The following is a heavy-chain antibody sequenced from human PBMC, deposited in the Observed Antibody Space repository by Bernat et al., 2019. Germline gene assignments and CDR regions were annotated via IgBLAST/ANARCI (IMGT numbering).Heavy chain of an antibody. V-gene: IGHV4-39*01. CDR1: GGSISSSSYY. CDR3: ARRPLDFWSGLDY. J-gene: IGHJ4*02. Sequence: QLQLQESGPGLVKPSETLSLTCTVSGGSISSSSYYWGWIRQPPGKELEWIGSIYYSGSTYYNPSLKSRVTISVDTSKNQFSLKLSSVTAADTAVYYCARRPLDFWSGLDYWGQGTLVTVSS. D-gene: IGHD3-3*01. CDR2: IYYSGST.